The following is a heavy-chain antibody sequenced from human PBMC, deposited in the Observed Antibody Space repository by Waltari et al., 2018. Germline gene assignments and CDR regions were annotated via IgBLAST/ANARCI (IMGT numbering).Heavy chain of an antibody. CDR2: INHSGST. V-gene: IGHV4-34*01. CDR1: GGSFSGYY. Sequence: QVQLQPRGAGLLKPSETLSLTCAVYGGSFSGYYWSWIRKPPGKGLAWIVEINHSGSTNYNPSLKSRVTISVDTSKNQFSLELGSVAVADTSVYYCASGPDDVYNFPNVDYMVQGTLVTVSS. CDR3: ASGPDDVYNFPNVDY. D-gene: IGHD3-3*01. J-gene: IGHJ4*02.